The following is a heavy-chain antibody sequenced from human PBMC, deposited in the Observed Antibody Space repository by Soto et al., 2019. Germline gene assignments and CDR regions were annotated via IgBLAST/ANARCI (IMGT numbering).Heavy chain of an antibody. V-gene: IGHV1-69*02. Sequence: QVQLVQSGAEVKKPGSSVKVSCKASGGTFSSYTFSWVRQAPGQGLEWMGRIIPIFGITNYAQKFPGRVTITADKSTSTVYMELSSLTSEDTAVYYCARLPQDIVVVVAATSGWFDPWGQGTLVTVSS. CDR1: GGTFSSYT. D-gene: IGHD2-15*01. CDR3: ARLPQDIVVVVAATSGWFDP. J-gene: IGHJ5*02. CDR2: IIPIFGIT.